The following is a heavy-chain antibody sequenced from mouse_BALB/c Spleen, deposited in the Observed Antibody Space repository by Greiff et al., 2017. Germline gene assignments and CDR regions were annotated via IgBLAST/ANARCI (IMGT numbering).Heavy chain of an antibody. J-gene: IGHJ4*01. CDR2: IYPSDSYT. Sequence: VQLQQPGAELVRPGASVKLSCKASGYTFTSYWINWVKQRPGQGLEWIGNIYPSDSYTNYNQKFKDKATLTVDKSSSTAYMQLSSPTSEDSAVYYCTRLDSSAYLYYAMDYWGQGTSVTVSS. V-gene: IGHV1-69*02. CDR1: GYTFTSYW. D-gene: IGHD3-2*01. CDR3: TRLDSSAYLYYAMDY.